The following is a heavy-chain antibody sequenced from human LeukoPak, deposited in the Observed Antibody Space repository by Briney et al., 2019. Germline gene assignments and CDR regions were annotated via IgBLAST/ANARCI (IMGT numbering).Heavy chain of an antibody. CDR2: IKSKTDGGTT. V-gene: IGHV3-15*01. J-gene: IGHJ3*02. D-gene: IGHD3-3*01. CDR1: GFTLSNAW. CDR3: TTGQYYDFWSIHDAFDI. Sequence: GGSLRLSCAASGFTLSNAWMSWVRQAPGKGLEWVGRIKSKTDGGTTDYAAHVKGRFSISRDDSKNTLYLQMNSLKAEDTAVYYCTTGQYYDFWSIHDAFDIWGQATMVTVSS.